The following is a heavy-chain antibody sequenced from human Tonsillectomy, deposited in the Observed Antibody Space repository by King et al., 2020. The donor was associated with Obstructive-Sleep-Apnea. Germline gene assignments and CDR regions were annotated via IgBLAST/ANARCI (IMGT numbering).Heavy chain of an antibody. Sequence: VQLVQSGGGLVQPGRSLRLSCAASGFTFDDYAMHWVRQAPGKGLEWVSGISWNSGSVGYADSVKGRFTISRDNAKNSLYLQMNSLGAEDTALYYCAKDITAAAASRIDYWGQGTLVTVSS. CDR3: AKDITAAAASRIDY. D-gene: IGHD6-13*01. CDR2: ISWNSGSV. J-gene: IGHJ4*02. V-gene: IGHV3-9*01. CDR1: GFTFDDYA.